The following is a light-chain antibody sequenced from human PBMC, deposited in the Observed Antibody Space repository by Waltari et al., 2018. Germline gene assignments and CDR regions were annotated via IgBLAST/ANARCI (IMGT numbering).Light chain of an antibody. CDR3: CSYGGRHTIL. J-gene: IGLJ3*02. V-gene: IGLV2-11*01. Sequence: QSALTQPRSVSASPGQSVTISCAGSSSNIGTYDYVSWYQQHPGKAPRLLIYDVTDRPSGAPVRSSGSKSADTASLTVSGLRAEDDGHYYCCSYGGRHTILFGGGTSLTVL. CDR2: DVT. CDR1: SSNIGTYDY.